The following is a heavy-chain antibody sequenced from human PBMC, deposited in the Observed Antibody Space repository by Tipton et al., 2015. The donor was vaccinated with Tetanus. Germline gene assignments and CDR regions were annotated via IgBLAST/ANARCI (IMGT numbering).Heavy chain of an antibody. Sequence: TLSLTCTVSGGSISSYYWSWIRQPPGKDLEWIGYIYQTGTTYYNPSLKGRVTISMDRSNTQFSLRLDSLTAADTAVYYCARAAGFLGRTHDFWGRGTLVSVSS. CDR1: GGSISSYY. CDR2: IYQTGTT. V-gene: IGHV4-4*09. D-gene: IGHD1-14*01. CDR3: ARAAGFLGRTHDF. J-gene: IGHJ4*02.